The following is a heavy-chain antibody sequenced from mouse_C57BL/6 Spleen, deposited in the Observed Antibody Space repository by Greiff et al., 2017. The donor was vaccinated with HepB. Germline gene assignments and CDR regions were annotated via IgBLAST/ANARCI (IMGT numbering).Heavy chain of an antibody. CDR3: AKALLSPYYAMDY. V-gene: IGHV1-64*01. D-gene: IGHD1-1*02. J-gene: IGHJ4*01. Sequence: QVQLQQPGAELVKPGASVKLSCKASGYTFTSYWMHWVKQRPGQGLEWIGMIHPNSGSTNYNEKFKSKATLTVDKSSSTAYMQLSSLTSEDSAVYYCAKALLSPYYAMDYWGQGTSVTVSS. CDR1: GYTFTSYW. CDR2: IHPNSGST.